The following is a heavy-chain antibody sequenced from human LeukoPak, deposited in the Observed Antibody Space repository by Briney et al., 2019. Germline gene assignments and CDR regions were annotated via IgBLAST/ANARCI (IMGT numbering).Heavy chain of an antibody. CDR3: ARELHVERDDY. J-gene: IGHJ4*02. V-gene: IGHV1-18*01. CDR2: ISANDGKT. D-gene: IGHD1-1*01. CDR1: GFVFTSYG. Sequence: ASVKVSCKASGFVFTSYGFTWVRQAPGQGLEWMGWISANDGKTHYSEKHQGRVTMCIDTVTSTAYMELRSLRSDDTAVYYCARELHVERDDYWGQGTLVTVSS.